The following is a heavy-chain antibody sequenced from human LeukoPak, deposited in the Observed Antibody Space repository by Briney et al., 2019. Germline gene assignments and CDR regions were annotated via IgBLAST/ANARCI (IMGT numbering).Heavy chain of an antibody. V-gene: IGHV3-48*04. CDR3: ARDGKGWLQSRYYFDY. J-gene: IGHJ4*02. CDR2: ISSSSSTI. D-gene: IGHD5-24*01. Sequence: HTGGSLRLSCAASGFTFSSYSMNWVRQAPGKGLEWVSYISSSSSTIYYADSVKGRFTISRDNAKNSLYLQMNSLRAEDTAVYYCARDGKGWLQSRYYFDYWGQGTLVTVSS. CDR1: GFTFSSYS.